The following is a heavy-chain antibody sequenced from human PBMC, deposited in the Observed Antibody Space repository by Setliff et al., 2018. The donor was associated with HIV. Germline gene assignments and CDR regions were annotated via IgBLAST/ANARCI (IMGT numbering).Heavy chain of an antibody. D-gene: IGHD1-1*01. V-gene: IGHV3-20*04. J-gene: IGHJ6*02. CDR2: INWNGGIT. Sequence: GGSLRLSCAASGFSLDDYVMSWVRQAPGKGLEWVSGINWNGGITDYADSVKGRFTISIDNSKNTVYLQLNSLRAEDTAVYYCARDWGKTGYFYYGLDVWGQGTTVTVSS. CDR3: ARDWGKTGYFYYGLDV. CDR1: GFSLDDYV.